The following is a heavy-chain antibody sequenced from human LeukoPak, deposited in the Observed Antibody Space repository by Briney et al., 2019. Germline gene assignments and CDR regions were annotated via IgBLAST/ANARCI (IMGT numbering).Heavy chain of an antibody. V-gene: IGHV4-59*01. D-gene: IGHD4-23*01. CDR3: ARGYDYGGNGDY. CDR2: IYYSGST. Sequence: PSETLSLTCTVSGGSISSYYWSWIRQPPGKGLEWIGYIYYSGSTDYNPSLKSRVTISVDTSKNQFSLKLSSVTAADTAVYYCARGYDYGGNGDYWGQGTLVTVSS. J-gene: IGHJ4*02. CDR1: GGSISSYY.